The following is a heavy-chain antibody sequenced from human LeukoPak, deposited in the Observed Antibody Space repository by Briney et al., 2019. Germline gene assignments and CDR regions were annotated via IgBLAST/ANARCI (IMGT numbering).Heavy chain of an antibody. D-gene: IGHD2-21*02. V-gene: IGHV4-4*02. Sequence: SETLSLTCAVSGGSISSSYWWSWVRQPPGKGLEWIGEVYHSGSTNYRPSLKSRVTLSVDKSKNQFSLRLNSVTAADTAVYYCAGAYCGGDCYSGRTFDIWGQGTMVTVSS. CDR2: VYHSGST. J-gene: IGHJ3*02. CDR3: AGAYCGGDCYSGRTFDI. CDR1: GGSISSSYW.